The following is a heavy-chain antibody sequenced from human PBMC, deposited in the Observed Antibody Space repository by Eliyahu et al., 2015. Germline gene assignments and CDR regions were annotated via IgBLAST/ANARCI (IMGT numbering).Heavy chain of an antibody. J-gene: IGHJ5*02. CDR3: TRRVGDYEVKWFDP. CDR2: IIPLFRTE. CDR1: GVTFSNFA. D-gene: IGHD4-17*01. Sequence: QVQLVQSGTEMKKPGSSVKVXCKASGVTFSNFAINWVRQAPGQGLEWMGGIIPLFRTEEYAQKFQDRLTLSADESTTTAYMELSSLTSEDTAIYYCTRRVGDYEVKWFDPWGQGTLVTVSS. V-gene: IGHV1-69*01.